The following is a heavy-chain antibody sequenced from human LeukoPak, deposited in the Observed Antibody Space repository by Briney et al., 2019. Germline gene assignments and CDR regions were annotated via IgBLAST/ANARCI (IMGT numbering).Heavy chain of an antibody. CDR2: IRYDGSNQ. D-gene: IGHD4-17*01. CDR1: GFTFSSYG. J-gene: IGHJ4*02. V-gene: IGHV3-30*02. CDR3: ARALNDYGDYVFDY. Sequence: GGSLRLSCAASGFTFSSYGMHWVRQVPGKGLEWVAFIRYDGSNQYYADCVKGRFTISRDNSKNTLYLQMNSLRAEDTAVYYCARALNDYGDYVFDYWGQGTLVTVSS.